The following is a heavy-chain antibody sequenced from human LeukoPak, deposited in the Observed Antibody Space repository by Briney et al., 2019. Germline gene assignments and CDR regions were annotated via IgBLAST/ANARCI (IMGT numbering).Heavy chain of an antibody. D-gene: IGHD5-12*01. V-gene: IGHV1-24*01. CDR3: ATLRGWPRNAFDI. J-gene: IGHJ3*02. CDR1: GYTLTELS. Sequence: ASLKVSCKVSGYTLTELSMHGVRQAPGKGLDWMGGFDPEDGETIYAQKFLGRVTMTEDTSTDTAYMELSSVRSEDTAVYYCATLRGWPRNAFDIWGQGTMVTVSS. CDR2: FDPEDGET.